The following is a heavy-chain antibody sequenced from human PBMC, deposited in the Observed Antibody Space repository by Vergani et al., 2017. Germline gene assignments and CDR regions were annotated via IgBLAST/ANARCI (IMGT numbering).Heavy chain of an antibody. CDR2: IIPIFGTA. D-gene: IGHD2-2*01. V-gene: IGHV1-69*01. J-gene: IGHJ3*02. CDR1: GGTFSSYA. CDR3: ARGDCSSTSCRSDAFDI. Sequence: QVQLVQSGAEVKKPGSSVKVSCKASGGTFSSYAISWVRQAPGQGLEWRGGIIPIFGTANYAQKFQGRVTITADESTSTAYMGRSSLRSEDTAVYYCARGDCSSTSCRSDAFDIWGQGTMVTVSS.